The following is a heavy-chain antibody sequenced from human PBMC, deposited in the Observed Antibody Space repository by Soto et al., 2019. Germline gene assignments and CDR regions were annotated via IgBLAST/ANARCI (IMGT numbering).Heavy chain of an antibody. CDR1: GFSLTTVGMC. Sequence: SVPTLVNPTQTLTLTCTFSGFSLTTVGMCVCWIRQPPGKALDWLGIIYWDDDKRYSPSLNGRVTFIKDTSKNQVVLTMTNMDPVDTATYYCAHRNSRMFAFDIWGQGTLVTVSS. CDR3: AHRNSRMFAFDI. CDR2: IYWDDDK. D-gene: IGHD3-10*02. V-gene: IGHV2-5*02. J-gene: IGHJ3*02.